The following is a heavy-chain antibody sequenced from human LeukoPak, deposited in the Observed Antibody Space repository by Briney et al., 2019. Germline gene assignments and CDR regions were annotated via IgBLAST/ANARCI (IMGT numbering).Heavy chain of an antibody. CDR3: ARRVVVVAATWTGTHFGY. CDR2: IYHSGST. CDR1: GYSISSGYY. D-gene: IGHD2-15*01. Sequence: PSETLSLTCAVSGYSISSGYYWGWIRQPPGKGLEWIGSIYHSGSTYYNPSLKSRVTISVVTSNNQFSLKLSSVTAADTAVYYCARRVVVVAATWTGTHFGYWGQGTLVTVFS. V-gene: IGHV4-38-2*01. J-gene: IGHJ4*02.